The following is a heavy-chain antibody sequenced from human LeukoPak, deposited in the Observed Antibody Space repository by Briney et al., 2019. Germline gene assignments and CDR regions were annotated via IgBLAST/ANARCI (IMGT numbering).Heavy chain of an antibody. J-gene: IGHJ4*02. D-gene: IGHD2-2*01. Sequence: GGSLRLSCAASGFTFSSYAMSWVRQAPGKGLEWVSAISGSGGSTYYADSVKGRFTTSRDNSKNTLYLQMNSLRAEDTAVYYCAKAGDIVVVPAASYFDYWGQGTLVSVSS. CDR2: ISGSGGST. CDR3: AKAGDIVVVPAASYFDY. V-gene: IGHV3-23*01. CDR1: GFTFSSYA.